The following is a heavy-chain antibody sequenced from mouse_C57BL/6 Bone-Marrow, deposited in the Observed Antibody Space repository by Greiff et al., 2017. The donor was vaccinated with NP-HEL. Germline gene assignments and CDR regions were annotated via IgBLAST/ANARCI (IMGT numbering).Heavy chain of an antibody. CDR2: IYPGSGST. V-gene: IGHV1-55*01. Sequence: QVQLQQSGAELVKPGASVKMSCKASGYTFTSYWITWVKQRPGQGLEWIGDIYPGSGSTNYNEKFKSKATLTVDTSSSTAYMQLSSLTSEDSAVYYCARECLYDYVDLYYAMDYWGQGTSVTVSS. CDR1: GYTFTSYW. D-gene: IGHD2-4*01. CDR3: ARECLYDYVDLYYAMDY. J-gene: IGHJ4*01.